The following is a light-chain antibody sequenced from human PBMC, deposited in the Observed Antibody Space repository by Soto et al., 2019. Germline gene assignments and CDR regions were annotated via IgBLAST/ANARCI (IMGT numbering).Light chain of an antibody. CDR1: SSDVGGYNY. Sequence: QSALTQPASVSGSPGQSITISCTGTSSDVGGYNYVSWFQQHPGKAPKLKIYEVSNRPSGVSNRFSGSKSGYTASLTISELQAEDEADYYCTSFTSSSTWVFGGGTKL. J-gene: IGLJ3*02. CDR2: EVS. V-gene: IGLV2-14*03. CDR3: TSFTSSSTWV.